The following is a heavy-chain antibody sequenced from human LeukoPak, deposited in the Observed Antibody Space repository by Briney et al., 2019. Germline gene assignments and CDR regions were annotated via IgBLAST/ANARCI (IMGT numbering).Heavy chain of an antibody. D-gene: IGHD1-26*01. V-gene: IGHV3-23*01. CDR3: AINQFSGSYFGY. J-gene: IGHJ4*02. CDR2: TSGSGSST. Sequence: GGSLRLSCAASGFTFSSYAMTWVRQATGKGPEWVSTTSGSGSSTYYADSVKGRFTISRDNSKNTLYLQVNSLKAEDSAVYYCAINQFSGSYFGYWGQGMLVTVSS. CDR1: GFTFSSYA.